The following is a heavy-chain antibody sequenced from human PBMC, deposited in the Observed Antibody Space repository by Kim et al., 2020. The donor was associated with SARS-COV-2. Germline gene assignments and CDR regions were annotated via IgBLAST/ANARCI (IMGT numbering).Heavy chain of an antibody. CDR3: ARGGELRLSLYYYYYGMDV. CDR2: MNPNSGNT. Sequence: ASVKVSCKASGYTFTSYDINWVRQATGQGLEWMGWMNPNSGNTGYAQKFQGRVTMTRNTSISTAYMELSSLRSEDTAVYYCARGGELRLSLYYYYYGMDVWGQGTTVTVSS. J-gene: IGHJ6*02. CDR1: GYTFTSYD. V-gene: IGHV1-8*01. D-gene: IGHD1-7*01.